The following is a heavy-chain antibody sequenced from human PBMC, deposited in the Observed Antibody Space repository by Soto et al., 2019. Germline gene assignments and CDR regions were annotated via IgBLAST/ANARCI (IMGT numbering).Heavy chain of an antibody. V-gene: IGHV4-59*01. CDR2: IYYSGST. Sequence: SETLSLTCTVSGGSISSYYWSWIRQPPGKGLEWIGYIYYSGSTNYNPSLKSRVTISVDTSKNQFSLKLSSVTAADTAVYYCARIASRYYYYCGMDVWGQGTTVTVSS. CDR3: ARIASRYYYYCGMDV. CDR1: GGSISSYY. J-gene: IGHJ6*02.